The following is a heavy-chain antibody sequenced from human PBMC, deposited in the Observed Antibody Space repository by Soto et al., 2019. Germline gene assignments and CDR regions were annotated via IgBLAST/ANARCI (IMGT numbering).Heavy chain of an antibody. Sequence: PGGSLRLSCAASGFTFSNHAMSWVRQAPGKGLEWVSAISGGAGNSFYADSVKGRFTISRDNSENTVSLQLNVLRVEDTALYYCVSGLIAYCDFWGQGTPVTVSS. V-gene: IGHV3-23*01. CDR1: GFTFSNHA. CDR3: VSGLIAYCDF. CDR2: ISGGAGNS. D-gene: IGHD3-22*01. J-gene: IGHJ4*02.